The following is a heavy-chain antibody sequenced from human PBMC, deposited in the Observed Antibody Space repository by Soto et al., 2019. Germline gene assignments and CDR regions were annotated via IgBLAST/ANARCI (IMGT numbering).Heavy chain of an antibody. CDR1: GLTLSNSW. CDR2: INADGTST. V-gene: IGHV3-74*01. CDR3: VKVSARGVGVPRFYFDS. J-gene: IGHJ4*02. Sequence: GSLRLSSADSGLTLSNSWIHWVRQVSGKGLEWVSRINADGTSTSYADSVKGRFTISRDNAKNTLYLHVNSLRAEDTAVYYCVKVSARGVGVPRFYFDSWVQGALVTVSS. D-gene: IGHD2-2*01.